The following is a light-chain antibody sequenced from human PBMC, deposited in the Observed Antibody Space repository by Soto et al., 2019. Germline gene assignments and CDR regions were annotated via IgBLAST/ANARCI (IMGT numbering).Light chain of an antibody. V-gene: IGLV6-57*04. Sequence: NFMLTQPHSVSESPGKTVTISCTRSSGSIANNYVQWYQQPPGSAPTTVIYENKLRPSGGPGRFSRSTDGSSNSASLPISGLQTEHEAVYYCQPDDADFVIFGGGTKVTVL. CDR1: SGSIANNY. CDR2: ENK. J-gene: IGLJ2*01. CDR3: QPDDADFVI.